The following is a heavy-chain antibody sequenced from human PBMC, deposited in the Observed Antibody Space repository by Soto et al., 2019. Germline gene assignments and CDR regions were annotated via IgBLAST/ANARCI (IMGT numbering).Heavy chain of an antibody. Sequence: GESLKISCVGSGYSFTSYWIGWVRQMPGKGLEWMGIIHPGDSDTRYSPSFHGQVTTSADKSINTAYLQWSSLKASDTAMYYCMRQLGVDADNWLHPWGQGTLVTVS. J-gene: IGHJ5*02. CDR3: MRQLGVDADNWLHP. CDR2: IHPGDSDT. V-gene: IGHV5-51*01. CDR1: GYSFTSYW. D-gene: IGHD2-8*01.